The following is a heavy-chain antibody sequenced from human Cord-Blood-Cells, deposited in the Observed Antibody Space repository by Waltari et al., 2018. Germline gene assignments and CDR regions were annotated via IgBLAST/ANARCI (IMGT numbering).Heavy chain of an antibody. D-gene: IGHD6-19*01. CDR2: INAGNGNT. Sequence: QVQLVQSGAEVKKPGASVKVSCKASGYTFTSYAMHWVRQAPGQRLEWMGWINAGNGNTKYSQKFQGRVTITRDTSASTAYMELSSLRSEDTAVYYCARAYSSGPYLDYWGQGTLVTVSS. J-gene: IGHJ4*02. CDR3: ARAYSSGPYLDY. CDR1: GYTFTSYA. V-gene: IGHV1-3*01.